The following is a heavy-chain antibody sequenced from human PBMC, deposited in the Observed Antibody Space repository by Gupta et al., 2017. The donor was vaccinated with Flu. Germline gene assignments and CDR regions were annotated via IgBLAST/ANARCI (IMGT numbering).Heavy chain of an antibody. CDR3: AREKHCSTTSCYRWFDP. D-gene: IGHD2-2*02. CDR2: INPHSGTT. Sequence: QVQLVQSGAEVKKPGAPVKVSCKASEYTFTAYHIHWVRQAPGQGLEWMGRINPHSGTTNYEQKFQGRVTVTMDTSISTAYMDLSRLRSDDTAVYYCAREKHCSTTSCYRWFDPWGQGTLVTVSS. J-gene: IGHJ5*02. CDR1: EYTFTAYH. V-gene: IGHV1-2*06.